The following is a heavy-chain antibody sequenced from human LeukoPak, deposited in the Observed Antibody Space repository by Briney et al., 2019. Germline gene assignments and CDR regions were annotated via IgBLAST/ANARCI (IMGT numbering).Heavy chain of an antibody. CDR3: AKDKDSSGYNDY. J-gene: IGHJ4*02. V-gene: IGHV3-23*01. D-gene: IGHD3-22*01. CDR1: GFTFSSYA. CDR2: ISGGGGST. Sequence: GGSLRLSCAASGFTFSSYAMSWVRQAPGKGLEWVSAISGGGGSTYYADSVKGRFTISRDNSKNTLYLQMNSLRAEDTAVYYCAKDKDSSGYNDYWGQGTLVTVSS.